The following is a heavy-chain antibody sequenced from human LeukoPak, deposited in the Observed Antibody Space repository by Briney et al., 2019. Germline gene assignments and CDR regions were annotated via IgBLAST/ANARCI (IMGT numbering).Heavy chain of an antibody. CDR2: IWDDGSIQ. Sequence: PGGSLRLSCAASGFTFSSYGMHWVRQAPGKGLEWVAAIWDDGSIQYYADSVKGRFTISRDNSKNTLYLQMDSLRAEDTAVYYCARAGYCSGGSCYASDYWGQGTLVSVSS. J-gene: IGHJ4*02. CDR3: ARAGYCSGGSCYASDY. D-gene: IGHD2-15*01. CDR1: GFTFSSYG. V-gene: IGHV3-33*01.